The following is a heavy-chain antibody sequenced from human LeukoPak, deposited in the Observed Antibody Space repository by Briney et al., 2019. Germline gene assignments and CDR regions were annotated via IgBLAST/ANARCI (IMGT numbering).Heavy chain of an antibody. CDR2: INSDGSST. J-gene: IGHJ4*02. D-gene: IGHD5-12*01. V-gene: IGHV3-74*01. CDR1: GFTFSSYW. Sequence: PGGSLRLSCAASGFTFSSYWMHWVRQAPGKGLVWVSRINSDGSSTSYADSVKGRFTISRDNAKNTLYLQMNSLRAEDTAVYYCARYSGYVQDFDYWGQGTLVTVSS. CDR3: ARYSGYVQDFDY.